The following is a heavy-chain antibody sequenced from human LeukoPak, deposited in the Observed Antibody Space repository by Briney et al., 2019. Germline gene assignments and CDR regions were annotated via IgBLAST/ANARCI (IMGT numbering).Heavy chain of an antibody. V-gene: IGHV3-23*01. Sequence: GGSLRLSCAVSGVTLSNYGMTWARQAPGEGLVGVVDISDRCGRTNYAGSVMRRSTITQDNAKNTLYLQMTSLRADDTSAYFCAKRGVGIRVILFGFHKEAHYFNSCGQGALVTV. CDR2: ISDRCGRT. CDR1: GVTLSNYG. CDR3: AKRGVGIRVILFGFHKEAHYFNS. D-gene: IGHD3-22*01. J-gene: IGHJ4*02.